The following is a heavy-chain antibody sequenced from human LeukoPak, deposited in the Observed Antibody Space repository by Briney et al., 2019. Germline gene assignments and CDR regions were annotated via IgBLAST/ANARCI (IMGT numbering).Heavy chain of an antibody. V-gene: IGHV3-30*02. D-gene: IGHD5-18*01. Sequence: GGSLRLSCAASGFTLSRHPIFWVRQAPGKGLEWVAFIRYDGSNKYYADSVEGRFTISRDNAKNSLYLQMNSLRAEDTAVYYCARDLERGYSYGSFDYWGQGTLVTVSS. CDR1: GFTLSRHP. CDR2: IRYDGSNK. CDR3: ARDLERGYSYGSFDY. J-gene: IGHJ4*02.